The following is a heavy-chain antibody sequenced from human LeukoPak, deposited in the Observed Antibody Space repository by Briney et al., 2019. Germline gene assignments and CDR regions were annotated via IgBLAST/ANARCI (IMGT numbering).Heavy chain of an antibody. V-gene: IGHV3-23*01. CDR1: GFTFSSYE. CDR2: ISGSGNYT. Sequence: GGSLRLSCAASGFTFSSYEMNWVRQAPGKGLEWVSAISGSGNYTYYADSVKGRFTISRDNSKNTLYLQMNSLRAEDTAVYYCAKKGGSTGLRFLEWLLGPYDYWGQGTLVTVSS. CDR3: AKKGGSTGLRFLEWLLGPYDY. D-gene: IGHD3-3*01. J-gene: IGHJ4*02.